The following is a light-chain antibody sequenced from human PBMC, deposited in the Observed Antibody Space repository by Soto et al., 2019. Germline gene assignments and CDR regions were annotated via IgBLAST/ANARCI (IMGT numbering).Light chain of an antibody. CDR2: YDS. CDR1: NIGDKS. Sequence: SYVLTQPPSLSVAPGKTASITCGGNNIGDKSVHWYQQKPGQAPVMVIYYDSDRPSGIPERFSGSNSGNTATLTISRVEAGDEADYYCQVWDRSSDHSGVFGGGTKLTVL. V-gene: IGLV3-21*04. CDR3: QVWDRSSDHSGV. J-gene: IGLJ3*02.